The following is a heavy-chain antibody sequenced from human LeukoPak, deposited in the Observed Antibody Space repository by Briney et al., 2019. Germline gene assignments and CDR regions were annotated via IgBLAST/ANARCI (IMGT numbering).Heavy chain of an antibody. D-gene: IGHD2-15*01. CDR1: GGSISSGGYY. CDR3: ARERRVGCSGGSCYRSGYGMDV. Sequence: SETLSLTCTVSGGSISSGGYYWSWIRQHPGKGLEWIGYIYYSGSTYYNPSLKSRVTISVDTSKNQFSLKLSSVTAADTAVYYCARERRVGCSGGSCYRSGYGMDVWGQGTTVTVSS. V-gene: IGHV4-31*03. CDR2: IYYSGST. J-gene: IGHJ6*02.